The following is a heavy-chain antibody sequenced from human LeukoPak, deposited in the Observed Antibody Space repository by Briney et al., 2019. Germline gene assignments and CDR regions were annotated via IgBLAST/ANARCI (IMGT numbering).Heavy chain of an antibody. CDR2: LSSGGINK. J-gene: IGHJ4*02. CDR1: GFTFSTYG. D-gene: IGHD1-26*01. Sequence: GGSLRLSCAASGFTFSTYGIHWVRQAPGKGLEWVGLLSSGGINKHYADSVKGRFIISRDNSMNTLYLQMNSLGVEDTAVYYCARDHAGSGRAFDYWGQGTLVTVSA. V-gene: IGHV3-30*03. CDR3: ARDHAGSGRAFDY.